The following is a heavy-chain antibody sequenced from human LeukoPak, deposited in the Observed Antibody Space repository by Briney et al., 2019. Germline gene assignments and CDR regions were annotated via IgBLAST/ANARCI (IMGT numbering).Heavy chain of an antibody. CDR1: GYTFTGSY. CDR3: ARGGQPPG. J-gene: IGHJ4*02. V-gene: IGHV1-2*06. D-gene: IGHD5-12*01. CDR2: LSTNNGAT. Sequence: GASVKVSCKASGYTFTGSYIHWVRQAPGQGLEWMGRLSTNNGATNYAQKFQGRVTMTRDTPITTAYMELSRLTSDDTAVYYCARGGQPPGWGQGTLVTVSS.